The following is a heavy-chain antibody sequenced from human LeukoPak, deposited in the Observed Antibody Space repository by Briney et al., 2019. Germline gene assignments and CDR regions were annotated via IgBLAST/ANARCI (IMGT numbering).Heavy chain of an antibody. CDR2: ISSSSSYI. CDR3: AKDRRWELLPTFEY. CDR1: GFTFSSYS. Sequence: GGSLRLSCAASGFTFSSYSMNWVRQAPGKGLEWVSSISSSSSYIYYADSVKGRFTISRDNSKNTLYLQMNSLRAEDTAVYYCAKDRRWELLPTFEYWGQGTLVTVSS. V-gene: IGHV3-21*04. J-gene: IGHJ4*02. D-gene: IGHD1-26*01.